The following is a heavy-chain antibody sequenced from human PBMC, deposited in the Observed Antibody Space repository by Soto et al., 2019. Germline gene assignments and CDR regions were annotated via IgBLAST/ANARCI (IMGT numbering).Heavy chain of an antibody. V-gene: IGHV1-2*02. CDR3: ARDQGTPHSYYYGMDV. D-gene: IGHD2-15*01. Sequence: GASVKVSCKASGYTFTDYYMPWVRQAPGQGLEWMGWINPNSGGTNYAQKFQGRVTMTRDTSISTAYMELNSLRAEDTAVYYCARDQGTPHSYYYGMDVWGQGTTVTVSS. CDR2: INPNSGGT. CDR1: GYTFTDYY. J-gene: IGHJ6*02.